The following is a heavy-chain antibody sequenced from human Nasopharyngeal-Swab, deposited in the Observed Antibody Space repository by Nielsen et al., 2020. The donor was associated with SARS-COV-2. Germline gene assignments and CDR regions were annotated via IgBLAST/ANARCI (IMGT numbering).Heavy chain of an antibody. CDR2: INEDGSET. CDR3: AKEDPYRDAFDI. D-gene: IGHD3-16*02. J-gene: IGHJ3*02. Sequence: GESLKISCATSGFTYWMSWVRQAPGKGLEWVASINEDGSETYYEDSVKGRFTISRDNAKNSLYLQMNSLRAEDTAVYYCAKEDPYRDAFDIWGQGTMVTVSS. V-gene: IGHV3-7*01. CDR1: GFTYW.